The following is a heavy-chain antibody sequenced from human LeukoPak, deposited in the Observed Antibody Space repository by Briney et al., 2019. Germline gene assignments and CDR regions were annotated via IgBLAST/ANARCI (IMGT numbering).Heavy chain of an antibody. CDR3: ARGTYGSGGDNWFDP. V-gene: IGHV4-59*01. J-gene: IGHJ5*02. CDR1: GGSISSYY. Sequence: SETLSLTCTVSGGSISSYYWSWIRQPPGKGLEWIGYIYYSGSTNYNPSLKSRVTISVDTSKNQFSLKLSSVTAEDTAVYYCARGTYGSGGDNWFDPWGQGTLVTVFS. CDR2: IYYSGST. D-gene: IGHD3-10*01.